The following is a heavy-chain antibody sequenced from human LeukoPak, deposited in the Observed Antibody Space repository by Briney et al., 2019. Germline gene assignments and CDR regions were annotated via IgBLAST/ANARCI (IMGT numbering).Heavy chain of an antibody. Sequence: GASVKVSCKASGYTFTSYYIHWVRQAPGQGLEWMGVINPGGGSTSYAQKFQGRVTMTRDTSTSTVYMELSSLRSEDTAVYYCASKGSSGWYEEAWGQGTLVTVSS. D-gene: IGHD6-19*01. CDR3: ASKGSSGWYEEA. J-gene: IGHJ5*02. CDR2: INPGGGST. CDR1: GYTFTSYY. V-gene: IGHV1-46*01.